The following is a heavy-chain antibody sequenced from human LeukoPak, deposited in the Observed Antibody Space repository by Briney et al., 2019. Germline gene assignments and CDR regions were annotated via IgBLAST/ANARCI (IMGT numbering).Heavy chain of an antibody. Sequence: ASVKVSCKASGGTFSSYAISWVRQAPGQGLESMGGIIPIFRTANYAQKFQGRVTITADESTRTAYMELSSLRSEDTAVYYCASVACSSISCYVGLDYYYYYYMDVWGKGTTVTVSS. CDR2: IIPIFRTA. D-gene: IGHD2-2*01. CDR1: GGTFSSYA. CDR3: ASVACSSISCYVGLDYYYYYYMDV. J-gene: IGHJ6*03. V-gene: IGHV1-69*13.